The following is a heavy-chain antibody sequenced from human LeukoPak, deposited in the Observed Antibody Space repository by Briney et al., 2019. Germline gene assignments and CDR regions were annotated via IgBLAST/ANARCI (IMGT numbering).Heavy chain of an antibody. CDR3: AREEVPAAIPLEYYYYYYGMDV. Sequence: GGSLRLSCAASGFTFSSYSMNWVRRAPGKGLEWVSSISSSSSYIYYADSVKGRFTISRDNAKNSLYLQMNSLRAEDTAVYYCAREEVPAAIPLEYYYYYYGMDVWGQGTTVTVSS. CDR2: ISSSSSYI. J-gene: IGHJ6*02. V-gene: IGHV3-21*01. CDR1: GFTFSSYS. D-gene: IGHD2-2*01.